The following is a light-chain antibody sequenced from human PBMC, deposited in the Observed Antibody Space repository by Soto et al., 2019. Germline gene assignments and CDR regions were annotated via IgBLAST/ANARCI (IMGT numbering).Light chain of an antibody. Sequence: QSALTQPASVSGSPGQSITISCTGTSSDVGGYNYVSWYQQHPGKAPKLMINDVTNRLSGVSNRFSGSKSGYTASLTISGLQAEDEADYYCSSYTSSSTYVFGTGTKVTVL. CDR2: DVT. V-gene: IGLV2-14*03. CDR3: SSYTSSSTYV. CDR1: SSDVGGYNY. J-gene: IGLJ1*01.